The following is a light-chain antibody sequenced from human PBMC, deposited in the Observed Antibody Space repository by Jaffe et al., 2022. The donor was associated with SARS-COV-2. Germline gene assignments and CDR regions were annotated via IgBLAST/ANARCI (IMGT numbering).Light chain of an antibody. CDR3: SSYAGSDSWV. V-gene: IGLV2-8*01. CDR1: SSDVGGYNY. J-gene: IGLJ3*02. CDR2: DVI. Sequence: QSALTQPPSASGSPGQSVTISCTGTSSDVGGYNYVSWYQQHPDKAPKLMIYDVIKRPSGVPDRFSGSKSGNTASLTVSGLQAEDEADYYCSSYAGSDSWVFGGGTKLTVL.